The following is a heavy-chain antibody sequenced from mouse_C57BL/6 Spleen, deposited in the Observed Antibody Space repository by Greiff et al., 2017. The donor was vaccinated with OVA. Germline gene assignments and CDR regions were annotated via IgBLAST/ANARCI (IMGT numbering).Heavy chain of an antibody. CDR1: GYAFSSSW. Sequence: QVQLQQSGPELVKPGASVKISCKASGYAFSSSWMNWVKQRPGKGLEWIGRIYPGDGDTNYNGKFKGKATLTADKSSSTAYMQLSSLTSEDSAVYFCATPYSTTFDYWGQGTTLTVSS. J-gene: IGHJ2*01. V-gene: IGHV1-82*01. CDR3: ATPYSTTFDY. D-gene: IGHD2-5*01. CDR2: IYPGDGDT.